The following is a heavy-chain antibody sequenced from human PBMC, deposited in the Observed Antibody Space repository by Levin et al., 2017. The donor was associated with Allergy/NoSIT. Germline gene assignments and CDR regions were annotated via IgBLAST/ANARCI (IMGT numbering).Heavy chain of an antibody. V-gene: IGHV3-23*01. CDR2: ISGSGGST. Sequence: GGSLRLSCAASGFTFSSYAMSWVRQAPGKGLEWVPAISGSGGSTYYADSVKGRFTISRDNSKNTLYLQMNSLRAEDTAVYYCAKDFEDSSGWFPGLVVDYWGQGTLVTVSS. CDR1: GFTFSSYA. D-gene: IGHD6-19*01. J-gene: IGHJ4*02. CDR3: AKDFEDSSGWFPGLVVDY.